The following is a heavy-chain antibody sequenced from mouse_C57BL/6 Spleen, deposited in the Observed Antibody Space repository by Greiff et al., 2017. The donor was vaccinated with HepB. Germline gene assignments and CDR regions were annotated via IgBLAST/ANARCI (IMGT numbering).Heavy chain of an antibody. J-gene: IGHJ4*01. CDR1: GYTFTSYW. V-gene: IGHV1-69*01. CDR3: ARQDPYYAMDY. CDR2: IDPSDSYT. Sequence: QVQLQQPGAELVMPGASVKLSCKASGYTFTSYWMHWVKQRPGQGLEWIGEIDPSDSYTNYNQKFKGKSTLTVDKSSSTAYMQLSSLTSEDSAVYYCARQDPYYAMDYWGQGTSVTVSS.